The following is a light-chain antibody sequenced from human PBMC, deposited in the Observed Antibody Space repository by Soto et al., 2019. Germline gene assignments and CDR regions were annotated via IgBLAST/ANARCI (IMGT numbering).Light chain of an antibody. J-gene: IGLJ3*02. CDR3: ILYYGGAQLV. Sequence: QTVVTQEPSLTVSPGGTVTLTCASSTGAVTSGNYPSWFQQKPGQAPRTLIYTTDEKHSWTPARFSGSLLGGKAALTLSGVQPEDEAEYYCILYYGGAQLVFGGGTKLTVL. CDR2: TTD. V-gene: IGLV7-43*01. CDR1: TGAVTSGNY.